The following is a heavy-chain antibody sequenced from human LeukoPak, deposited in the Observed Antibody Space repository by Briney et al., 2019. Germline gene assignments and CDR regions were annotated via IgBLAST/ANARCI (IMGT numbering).Heavy chain of an antibody. CDR1: GGSLSGYY. CDR3: ATNTIRN. V-gene: IGHV4-34*01. Sequence: SETLSLTCAVYGGSLSGYYWSWIRQPPGKGLEWIGEINHSGSTNYNPSPKSRVTISVDTSKNKYSLMRSSVTAAGTAVYYCATNTIRNWGERTLVTVSS. J-gene: IGHJ4*02. CDR2: INHSGST. D-gene: IGHD2-2*01.